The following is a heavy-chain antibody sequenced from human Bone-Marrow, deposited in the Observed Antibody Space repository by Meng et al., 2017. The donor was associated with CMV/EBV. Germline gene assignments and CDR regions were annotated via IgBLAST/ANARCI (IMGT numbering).Heavy chain of an antibody. CDR2: VSYNGGT. CDR3: AREYSSFDY. J-gene: IGHJ4*02. D-gene: IGHD5-18*01. Sequence: GSLRLSCTVSGGSISSYYWHWIRQPPGRGLEWIGYVSYNGGTNYNPSLKSRVTISGDTSENQFSLKLTSVTAADTAFYYCAREYSSFDYWGQGTLVTVSS. V-gene: IGHV4-59*01. CDR1: GGSISSYY.